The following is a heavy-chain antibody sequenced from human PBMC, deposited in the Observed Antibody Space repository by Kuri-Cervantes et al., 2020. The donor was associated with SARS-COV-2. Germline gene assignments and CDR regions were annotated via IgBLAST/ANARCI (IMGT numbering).Heavy chain of an antibody. CDR3: ARLNDFWSGYPYGMDV. D-gene: IGHD3-3*01. Sequence: SETLSLTCTVSGGSISSYYWSWIWQPPGKGLEWIGYIYYSGSTNYNPSLKSRVTISVDTSKNQFSLKLSSVTAADTAVYYCARLNDFWSGYPYGMDVWGQGTTVTVSS. V-gene: IGHV4-59*12. J-gene: IGHJ6*02. CDR2: IYYSGST. CDR1: GGSISSYY.